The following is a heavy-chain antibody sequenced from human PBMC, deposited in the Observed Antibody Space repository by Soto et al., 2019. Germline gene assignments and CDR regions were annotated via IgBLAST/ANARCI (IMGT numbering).Heavy chain of an antibody. CDR2: IWYDGSNK. J-gene: IGHJ4*02. V-gene: IGHV3-33*01. Sequence: GGSLRLSCAASGFTFSSYGMHWVRQAPGKGLEWVAVIWYDGSNKYYADSVKGRFTISRDNSKNTLYLQMNSLRAEDTAVYYCARDPVLSILGYCISTSCSPLDYWGQGTLVTVSS. CDR3: ARDPVLSILGYCISTSCSPLDY. D-gene: IGHD2-2*01. CDR1: GFTFSSYG.